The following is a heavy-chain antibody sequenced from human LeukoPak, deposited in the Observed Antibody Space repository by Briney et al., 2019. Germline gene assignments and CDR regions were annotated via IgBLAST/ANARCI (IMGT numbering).Heavy chain of an antibody. Sequence: SETLSLTCTVSGGSISSYYWNWIRQPPGKGLEWIGYIYYSGSTNYNPSLKSRVTISVDTSKNQFSLKLSSVTAADTAVYYCAREVPGGYYYYYMDVWGKGTTVTVSS. CDR3: AREVPGGYYYYYMDV. J-gene: IGHJ6*03. V-gene: IGHV4-59*01. D-gene: IGHD3-10*01. CDR1: GGSISSYY. CDR2: IYYSGST.